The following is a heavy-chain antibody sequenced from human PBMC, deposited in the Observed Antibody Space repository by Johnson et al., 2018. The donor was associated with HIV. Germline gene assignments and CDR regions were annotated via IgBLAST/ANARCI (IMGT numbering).Heavy chain of an antibody. CDR1: GFTFSSYA. CDR3: AREGTAAVMDAFDI. CDR2: ISYDGSSK. Sequence: VQLVESGGGVVQPGRSLRLSCAASGFTFSSYAMHWVRQAPGKGLEWVAVISYDGSSKYFADSVKGRFTISRDNSKNTLYLQMNSLRAEDTAVYFCAREGTAAVMDAFDIWGQGTMVTVSS. V-gene: IGHV3-30-3*01. J-gene: IGHJ3*02. D-gene: IGHD6-13*01.